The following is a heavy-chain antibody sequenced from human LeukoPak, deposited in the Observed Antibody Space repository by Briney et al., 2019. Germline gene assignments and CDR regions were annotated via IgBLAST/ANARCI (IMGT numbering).Heavy chain of an antibody. J-gene: IGHJ4*02. D-gene: IGHD6-6*01. CDR3: ASGNYSSSYY. Sequence: GGSLRLSCAASGLTFAGYDMSWVRQAPGKGLEWVSSISSSSSYIYYADSVKGRFTISRDNAKNSLYLQMNSLRAEDTAVYYCASGNYSSSYYWGQGTLVTASS. CDR2: ISSSSSYI. V-gene: IGHV3-21*01. CDR1: GLTFAGYD.